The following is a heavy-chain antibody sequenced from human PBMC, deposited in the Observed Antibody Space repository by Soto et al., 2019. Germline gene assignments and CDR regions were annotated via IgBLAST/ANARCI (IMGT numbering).Heavy chain of an antibody. CDR1: GFTFSSYV. CDR3: ARDVEWYCSSTSCYAGGYYYYYGMDV. J-gene: IGHJ6*02. V-gene: IGHV3-21*01. CDR2: ISSSSSYI. D-gene: IGHD2-2*01. Sequence: GGSLRLSCAASGFTFSSYVMNWVRQAPGKGLEWVSSISSSSSYIYYADSVKGRFTISRDNAKNSLYLQMNSLRAEDTAVNYCARDVEWYCSSTSCYAGGYYYYYGMDVWGQGTTVTVSS.